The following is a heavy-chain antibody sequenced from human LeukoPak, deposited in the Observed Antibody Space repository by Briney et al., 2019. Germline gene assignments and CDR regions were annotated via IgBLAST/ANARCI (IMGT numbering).Heavy chain of an antibody. J-gene: IGHJ3*02. D-gene: IGHD4-23*01. CDR3: ARDTVVTHPPSQEAFDI. CDR1: GYTFTSYG. V-gene: IGHV1-18*01. Sequence: ASVKVSCKASGYTFTSYGISWVRQAPGQGLEWMGWISAYNGNTNYAQKLQGRVTMTTDTSTSTAYMELRSLRSDDTAVYYCARDTVVTHPPSQEAFDIWGQGTMVTVSS. CDR2: ISAYNGNT.